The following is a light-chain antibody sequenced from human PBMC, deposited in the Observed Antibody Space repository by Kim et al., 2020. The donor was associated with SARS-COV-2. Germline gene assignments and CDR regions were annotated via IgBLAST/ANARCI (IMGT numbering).Light chain of an antibody. CDR3: CRYAGSRTYV. CDR2: EGS. J-gene: IGLJ1*01. CDR1: SSDVGSYNL. V-gene: IGLV2-23*01. Sequence: QSALTQPASVSGSPGQSITIACTGTSSDVGSYNLVSWYQQHPGKAPKLMIYEGSKRPSGVSNRFSGSKSGNTASLTISGLQAEDEAGYDCCRYAGSRTYVFGAGT.